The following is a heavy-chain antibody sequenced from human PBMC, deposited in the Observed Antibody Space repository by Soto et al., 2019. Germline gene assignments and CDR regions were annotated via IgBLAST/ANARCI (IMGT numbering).Heavy chain of an antibody. CDR3: ARAPRAIYCDFWSGSNWFDH. Sequence: QVQLVQSGAEVKKPGSSVKVSCKASGGTFSSYAISWVRQAPGQGLEWMGGIIPIFGTANEAQKFQGRVTITAAKSRSTANMEQSSLSAEDTALYYCARAPRAIYCDFWSGSNWFDHCCQGSLVTVSS. D-gene: IGHD3-3*01. CDR2: IIPIFGTA. V-gene: IGHV1-69*06. CDR1: GGTFSSYA. J-gene: IGHJ5*02.